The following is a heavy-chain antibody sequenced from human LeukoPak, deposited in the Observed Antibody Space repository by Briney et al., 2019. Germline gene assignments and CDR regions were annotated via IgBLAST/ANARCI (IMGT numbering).Heavy chain of an antibody. Sequence: GGSLRLSCAASGFTFSSYWMHWVRQAPGKGLVWVSHINSDGSGTRYADSVKGRFTISRDNAKNTLYLQMNSLRAEDTAVYYCGRGGKVEQLVLARWGQGSLVTVSS. V-gene: IGHV3-74*01. CDR1: GFTFSSYW. J-gene: IGHJ4*02. CDR3: GRGGKVEQLVLAR. D-gene: IGHD6-13*01. CDR2: INSDGSGT.